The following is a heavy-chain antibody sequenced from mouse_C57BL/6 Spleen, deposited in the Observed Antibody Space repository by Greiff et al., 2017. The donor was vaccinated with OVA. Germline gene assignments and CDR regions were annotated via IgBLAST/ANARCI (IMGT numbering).Heavy chain of an antibody. J-gene: IGHJ4*01. CDR1: GYTFTDYY. CDR3: ARPRQLRDGDAMDY. V-gene: IGHV1-26*01. CDR2: INPNNGGT. Sequence: VQLQQSGPELVKPGASVKISCKASGYTFTDYYMNWVKQSHGKSLEWIGDINPNNGGTSYNQKFKGKATLTVDKSSSTASMELRSLTSEVSAVYNCARPRQLRDGDAMDYWGQGTSVTVSS. D-gene: IGHD3-2*02.